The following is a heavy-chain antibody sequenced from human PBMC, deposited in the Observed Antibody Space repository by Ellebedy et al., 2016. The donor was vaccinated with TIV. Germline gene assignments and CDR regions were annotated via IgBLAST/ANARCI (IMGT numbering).Heavy chain of an antibody. Sequence: ASVKVSXXASGYTFTGYYMHWVRQAPGQGLEWMGWINPNSGGTNYAQKFQGWVTMTRDTSISTAYMELSRLRSDDTAVYYCARVGYYDSSGYYYDDYWGQGTLVTVSS. CDR2: INPNSGGT. V-gene: IGHV1-2*04. CDR3: ARVGYYDSSGYYYDDY. D-gene: IGHD3-22*01. J-gene: IGHJ4*02. CDR1: GYTFTGYY.